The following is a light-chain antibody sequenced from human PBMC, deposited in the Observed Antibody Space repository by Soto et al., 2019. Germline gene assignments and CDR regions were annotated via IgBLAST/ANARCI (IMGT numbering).Light chain of an antibody. J-gene: IGLJ1*01. CDR1: SSDVGGYNY. V-gene: IGLV2-14*01. CDR2: EVS. Sequence: QSVLTQPASVSGSPGQSITISCTGTSSDVGGYNYVSWYQQHPGKAPKLMIYEVSNRPSGVSNRFSVSKSGNTASLTISVFQAEDEADYYCSSYTSSSTLYVFGTGTKLTVL. CDR3: SSYTSSSTLYV.